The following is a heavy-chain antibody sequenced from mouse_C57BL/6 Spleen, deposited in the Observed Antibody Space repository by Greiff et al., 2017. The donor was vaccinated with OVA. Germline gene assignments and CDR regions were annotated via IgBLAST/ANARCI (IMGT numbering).Heavy chain of an antibody. CDR3: ARKASYVDY. Sequence: VKLQQPGAELVKPGASVKLSCKASGYTFTSYWMQWVKQRPGQGLEWIGEIDPSDSYTNYNQKFKGKATLTVDTSSSTAYMQLSSLTSEDSAVYYCARKASYVDYWGQGTSVTVSS. D-gene: IGHD1-1*01. J-gene: IGHJ4*01. V-gene: IGHV1-50*01. CDR1: GYTFTSYW. CDR2: IDPSDSYT.